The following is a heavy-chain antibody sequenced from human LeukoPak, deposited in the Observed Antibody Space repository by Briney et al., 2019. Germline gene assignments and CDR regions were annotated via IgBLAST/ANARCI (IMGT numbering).Heavy chain of an antibody. V-gene: IGHV3-30-3*01. CDR2: ISYDGSNK. J-gene: IGHJ4*02. CDR1: GFTFSSYA. Sequence: GRSLRLSCAASGFTFSSYAMHWVRQAPGKGLEWVAVISYDGSNKYYADSVKGRFTISRDNSKNTLYLQMNSLRAEDTAVYYCARDNHDYGDYFVVFGYWGQGTLVTVSS. D-gene: IGHD4-17*01. CDR3: ARDNHDYGDYFVVFGY.